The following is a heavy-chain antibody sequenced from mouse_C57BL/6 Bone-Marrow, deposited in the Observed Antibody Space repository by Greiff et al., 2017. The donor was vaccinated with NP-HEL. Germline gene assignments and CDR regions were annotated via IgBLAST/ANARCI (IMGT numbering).Heavy chain of an antibody. J-gene: IGHJ4*01. CDR2: INPNNGGT. V-gene: IGHV1-26*01. CDR3: ARPQWLPAMDY. Sequence: EVQLQQSGPELVKPGASVKISCKASGYTFTDYYMNWVKQSHGKSLEWIGDINPNNGGTSYNQKFKGKATLTVDKSSSTAYMELRSLTSEDSAVYYCARPQWLPAMDYWGQGTSVTVSS. CDR1: GYTFTDYY. D-gene: IGHD2-2*01.